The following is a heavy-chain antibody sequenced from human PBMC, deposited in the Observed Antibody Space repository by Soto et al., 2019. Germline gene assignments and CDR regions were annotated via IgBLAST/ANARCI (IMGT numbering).Heavy chain of an antibody. J-gene: IGHJ4*02. Sequence: GGSLRLSCAASGFTFSIYAMTWVRQAPGKGLEWVSTTGATGRTTYYADSVKGRFTVSRDNSKNTLDLQLSNLRAEDTAVYYFAKVHNTSRSCDYWGKGTLVTVSS. V-gene: IGHV3-23*01. CDR3: AKVHNTSRSCDY. CDR2: TGATGRTT. D-gene: IGHD1-20*01. CDR1: GFTFSIYA.